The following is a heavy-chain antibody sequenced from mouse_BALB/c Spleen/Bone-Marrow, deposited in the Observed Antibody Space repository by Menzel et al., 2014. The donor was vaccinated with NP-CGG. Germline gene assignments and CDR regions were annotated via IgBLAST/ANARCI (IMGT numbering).Heavy chain of an antibody. CDR2: IDPANDNT. CDR3: ARGYGDY. V-gene: IGHV14-3*02. Sequence: EVMLVESGAELVKPGASVKLSCTASGFNIKDTYIHWVEQRPEQGLEWIGRIDPANDNTKYDPKFQDKATITADTSSNTAYLQLSSLTSEDTAVYYCARGYGDYWGQGTTLTVSS. CDR1: GFNIKDTY. D-gene: IGHD3-1*01. J-gene: IGHJ2*01.